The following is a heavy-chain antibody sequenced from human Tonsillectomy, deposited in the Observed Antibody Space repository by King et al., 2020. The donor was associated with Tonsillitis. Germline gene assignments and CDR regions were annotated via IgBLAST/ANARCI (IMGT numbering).Heavy chain of an antibody. CDR3: AVRRDCSDSNCYNAFYI. D-gene: IGHD2-2*02. V-gene: IGHV3-30*04. J-gene: IGHJ3*02. CDR1: AFTFRTYV. Sequence: VQLVESGGGVVQPGTSLRLSCEVSAFTFRTYVFDWVRQAPGKGLVWVAVISYDGKNKVYAESVKGRFTISRDNSKNTLFMQLNSLRPEDTAVYYCAVRRDCSDSNCYNAFYIWGQGTMVTVSS. CDR2: ISYDGKNK.